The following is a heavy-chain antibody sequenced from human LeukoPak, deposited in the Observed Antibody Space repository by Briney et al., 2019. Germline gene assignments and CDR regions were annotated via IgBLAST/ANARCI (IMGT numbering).Heavy chain of an antibody. CDR2: IYYSVST. CDR3: ARGYYYDSSGYHAKGYRYFDL. V-gene: IGHV4-30-4*01. J-gene: IGHJ2*01. D-gene: IGHD3-22*01. CDR1: GGSISSGDYY. Sequence: SETLSLTCTVPGGSISSGDYYWSWIRQPPGKGLEWIGYIYYSVSTYYNPSLKSRVTISVDTSKNQSSLKLSSVTAADTAVYYCARGYYYDSSGYHAKGYRYFDLWGRGTLVTVSS.